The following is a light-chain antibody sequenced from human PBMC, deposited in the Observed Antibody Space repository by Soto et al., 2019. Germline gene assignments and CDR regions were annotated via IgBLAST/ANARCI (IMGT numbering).Light chain of an antibody. CDR2: DAS. J-gene: IGKJ5*01. CDR3: QQYDNLPLI. Sequence: DIQMTPSPSTLSASVGDRVTITCRASQSISSWLAWYQQKPGKAPKLLIYDASSLETGVPSRFSGSGSGTDFTLTISSLQPEDFATYYCQQYDNLPLIFGQGTRLEIK. CDR1: QSISSW. V-gene: IGKV1-5*01.